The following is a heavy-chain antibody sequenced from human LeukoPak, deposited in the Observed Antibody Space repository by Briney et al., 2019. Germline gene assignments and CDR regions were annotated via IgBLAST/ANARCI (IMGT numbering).Heavy chain of an antibody. J-gene: IGHJ4*02. CDR2: ISDTGGST. Sequence: GGSLRLSCAASGFAFGSDGMSWVRQAPGKGLEWVSAISDTGGSTFYADSVKGRFTISRDNSKNTLYLQMNSLRAEDTAVYYCAKGRIQSYMAPEYWGQGTLVTVSS. CDR3: AKGRIQSYMAPEY. D-gene: IGHD5-18*01. CDR1: GFAFGSDG. V-gene: IGHV3-23*01.